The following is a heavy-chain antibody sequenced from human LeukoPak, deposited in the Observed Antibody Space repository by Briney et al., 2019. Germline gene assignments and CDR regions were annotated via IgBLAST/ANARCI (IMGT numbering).Heavy chain of an antibody. CDR3: ARVGYCTHGVCYSIDL. V-gene: IGHV1-2*02. CDR2: INPNSGGP. CDR1: GYTFTAHY. Sequence: GASVKVSCKASGYTFTAHYIHWVRQAPGQGFEWMGWINPNSGGPNYAQKFQVRVTMTRDTSISTAYMELSRLRSDDTAVYYCARVGYCTHGVCYSIDLWGKGTTVIVSS. J-gene: IGHJ6*03. D-gene: IGHD2-8*01.